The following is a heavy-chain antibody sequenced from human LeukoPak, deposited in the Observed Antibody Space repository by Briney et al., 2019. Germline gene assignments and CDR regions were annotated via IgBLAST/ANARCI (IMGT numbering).Heavy chain of an antibody. D-gene: IGHD6-19*01. Sequence: GESLKISGKGSGYNFASYWIAWVRQMPGKGLEWMGIIHPADSDTRYSPSFQGQVTISADKSISTAYLQWSSLRASDTAMYYCARSSSGWSFDYWGQGTLVTVSS. CDR2: IHPADSDT. J-gene: IGHJ4*02. CDR1: GYNFASYW. CDR3: ARSSSGWSFDY. V-gene: IGHV5-51*01.